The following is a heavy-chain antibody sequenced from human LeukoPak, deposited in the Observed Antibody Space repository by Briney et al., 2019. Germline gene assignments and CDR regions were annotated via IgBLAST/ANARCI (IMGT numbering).Heavy chain of an antibody. CDR2: ISAYNGNT. Sequence: ASVKVSCKASGYTFTSYGISWVRQAPGQGLEWMGWISAYNGNTNYAQKLQGRVTMTTDTSTSTAYTELRSLRSDDTAVYYCARIPVVVVAATYWFDPWGQGTLVTVSS. CDR1: GYTFTSYG. V-gene: IGHV1-18*01. D-gene: IGHD2-15*01. CDR3: ARIPVVVVAATYWFDP. J-gene: IGHJ5*02.